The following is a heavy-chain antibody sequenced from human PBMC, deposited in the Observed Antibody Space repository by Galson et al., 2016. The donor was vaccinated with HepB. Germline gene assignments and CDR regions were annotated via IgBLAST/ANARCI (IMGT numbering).Heavy chain of an antibody. V-gene: IGHV3-74*01. CDR1: GFTFSSYW. D-gene: IGHD2-2*01. CDR3: ARGTETSWYGQFDY. Sequence: SLRLSCAASGFTFSSYWMHWVRQAPGKGLVWVSRINSDGSSTVYADSVEGRFTISRDNSKNTLYLQMNSLRVEDTAVYYCARGTETSWYGQFDYWGQGTLVTVSS. J-gene: IGHJ4*02. CDR2: INSDGSST.